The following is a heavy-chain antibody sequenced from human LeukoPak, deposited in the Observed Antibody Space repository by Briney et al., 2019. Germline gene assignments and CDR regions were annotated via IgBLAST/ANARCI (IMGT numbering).Heavy chain of an antibody. CDR1: GYSLRIGYY. CDR2: IYHSGSP. D-gene: IGHD5-12*01. Sequence: LETLSLSCTVSGYSLRIGYYWGWIRQPQGKGLEWIGRIYHSGSPYYNPSLKSRANITTTTSKNRFSLKLSSATGADSAVYYCGRYRGNERGIDYWGQGTPGTVSS. CDR3: GRYRGNERGIDY. V-gene: IGHV4-38-2*02. J-gene: IGHJ4*02.